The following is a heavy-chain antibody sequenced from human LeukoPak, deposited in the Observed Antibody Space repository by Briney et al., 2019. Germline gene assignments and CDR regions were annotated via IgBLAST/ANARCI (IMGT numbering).Heavy chain of an antibody. Sequence: PGGSLRLSCAASGFTFSSYEMNWVRQAPGKGLEWVSYISTSGNSRYYADSVKGRFTISRDNAKNSLYLQMNSLRVEDTAVCYCARELSGTTSYYFDYCGKGSLVTASS. CDR1: GFTFSSYE. CDR3: ARELSGTTSYYFDY. CDR2: ISTSGNSR. V-gene: IGHV3-48*03. J-gene: IGHJ4*02. D-gene: IGHD1-7*01.